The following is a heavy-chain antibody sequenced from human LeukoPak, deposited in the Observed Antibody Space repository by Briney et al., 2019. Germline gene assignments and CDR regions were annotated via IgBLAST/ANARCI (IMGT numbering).Heavy chain of an antibody. CDR1: GGSISGGGYY. V-gene: IGHV4-61*02. D-gene: IGHD4-17*01. CDR3: ARVYGDYVDY. CDR2: IYTSGST. Sequence: SQTLSLTCTVSGGSISGGGYYWSWIRQPAGTGLEWIGRIYTSGSTNYNPSLKSRVTISVDTSKNQFSLKLSSVTAADTAVYYCARVYGDYVDYWGQGTLVTVSS. J-gene: IGHJ4*02.